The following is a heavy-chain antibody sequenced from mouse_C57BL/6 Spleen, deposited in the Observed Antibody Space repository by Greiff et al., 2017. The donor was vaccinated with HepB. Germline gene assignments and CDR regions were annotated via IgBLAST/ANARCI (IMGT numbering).Heavy chain of an antibody. J-gene: IGHJ1*03. Sequence: QVQLQQSGPGILQPSQTLSLTCSFSGFSLSTFGMGVGWIRQPSGKGLEWLAHIWWDDDKYYNPALKSRLTISKDTSKNQVFLKIANVDTADTATYYCARISMRYYGSSPYWYFDVWGTGTTVTVSS. V-gene: IGHV8-8*01. D-gene: IGHD1-1*01. CDR1: GFSLSTFGMG. CDR3: ARISMRYYGSSPYWYFDV. CDR2: IWWDDDK.